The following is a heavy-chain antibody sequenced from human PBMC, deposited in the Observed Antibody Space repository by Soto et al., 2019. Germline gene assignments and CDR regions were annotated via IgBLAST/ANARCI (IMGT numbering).Heavy chain of an antibody. Sequence: EVQLVESGGGLVQPGESLRLSCTTSGFTFRDYWMTWVRQAPGKGLEWVANIKEDGSQMFYLDSVKGRFTVSRDNAKNSLYLQMNYPRAEDTAVYYCARGYCSSGTCPPLDFWGQGTLVTVSS. D-gene: IGHD2-15*01. V-gene: IGHV3-7*03. J-gene: IGHJ4*02. CDR1: GFTFRDYW. CDR2: IKEDGSQM. CDR3: ARGYCSSGTCPPLDF.